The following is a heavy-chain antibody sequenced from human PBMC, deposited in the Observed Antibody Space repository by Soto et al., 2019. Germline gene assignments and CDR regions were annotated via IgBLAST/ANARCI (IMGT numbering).Heavy chain of an antibody. D-gene: IGHD2-2*01. CDR3: ARLIHCKTTSCYFDY. V-gene: IGHV4-39*01. CDR1: GGSISSSSYY. Sequence: QLQLQESGPGLVKPSETLSLTCTVSGGSISSSSYYWAWVRQPPGKGLEWIGSVYYSGKTYYNPSIKSLVTISEATSKNQFSLKLSSVTAADTAVFYCARLIHCKTTSCYFDYWGQGTLVTVSS. CDR2: VYYSGKT. J-gene: IGHJ4*02.